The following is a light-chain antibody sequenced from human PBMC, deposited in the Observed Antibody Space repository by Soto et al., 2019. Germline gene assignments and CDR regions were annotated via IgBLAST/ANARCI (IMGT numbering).Light chain of an antibody. CDR1: QSVRTT. V-gene: IGKV3-11*01. J-gene: IGKJ5*01. CDR3: QQRSNWIT. Sequence: EIVMTQSPATLSVSPGERATLSCRASQSVRTTVAWYQQRPGQAPRLLIYDASNRATGIPARFSGSGSGTDFTLTISSLEPEDFAVYYCQQRSNWITFGQGTRLEIK. CDR2: DAS.